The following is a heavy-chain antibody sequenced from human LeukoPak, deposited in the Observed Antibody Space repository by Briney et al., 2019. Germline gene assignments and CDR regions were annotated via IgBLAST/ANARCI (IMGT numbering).Heavy chain of an antibody. V-gene: IGHV3-23*01. CDR2: ICESGKAP. CDR1: GFSLSNNA. D-gene: IGHD6-19*01. CDR3: TKGDSGWYPIDI. Sequence: HPGGSLRLSCAASGFSLSNNAMSWVRQAPGKGLEWVSTICESGKAPYYADSVKGRFTISGDISKNTLFLQMNGLRVEDTAVYYCTKGDSGWYPIDIWGQGALVTGSS. J-gene: IGHJ4*02.